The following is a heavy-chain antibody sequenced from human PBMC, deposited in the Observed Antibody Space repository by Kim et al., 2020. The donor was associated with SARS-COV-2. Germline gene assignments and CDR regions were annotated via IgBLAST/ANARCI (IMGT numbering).Heavy chain of an antibody. J-gene: IGHJ4*02. CDR1: GGSVRSGDQY. CDR3: ARSIGTTYTNSPSFSKPGSLAF. D-gene: IGHD3-16*01. V-gene: IGHV4-61*08. CDR2: IPYSGSA. Sequence: SENLSLTCSVSGGSVRSGDQYWSWIRQPPGKVLEWLGNIPYSGSALYHPPMESRLTISLDTSKNQFSLKLTSVSAADTAVYYCARSIGTTYTNSPSFSKPGSLAFWRQGTLVPVSS.